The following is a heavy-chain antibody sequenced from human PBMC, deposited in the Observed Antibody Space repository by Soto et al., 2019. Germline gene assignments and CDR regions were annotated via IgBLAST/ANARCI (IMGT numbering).Heavy chain of an antibody. J-gene: IGHJ6*03. Sequence: GGSLRLSCAASGFTFSSYAMSWVRQAPGKGLEWVSAISGSGGSTYYADSVKGRFTISRDNSKNTLYLQTNSLRAEDTAVYYCAKGVRYWGDIVVVVAANYYMDVWGKGTTVTVSS. CDR2: ISGSGGST. V-gene: IGHV3-23*01. CDR1: GFTFSSYA. CDR3: AKGVRYWGDIVVVVAANYYMDV. D-gene: IGHD2-15*01.